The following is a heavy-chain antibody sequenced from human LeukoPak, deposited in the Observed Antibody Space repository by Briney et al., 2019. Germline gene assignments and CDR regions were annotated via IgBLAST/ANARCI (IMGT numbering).Heavy chain of an antibody. CDR1: GYTLTSYY. Sequence: ASVKVSCKASGYTLTSYYMQWVRQAPGQGLEWMGIINPSGGSTSYAQKFQGRVSMTRDTSTSTVYMELSSLRSEDTAVYYCARSQGGAYSYGTDYWGQGTLVTVSS. D-gene: IGHD5-18*01. V-gene: IGHV1-46*01. J-gene: IGHJ4*02. CDR2: INPSGGST. CDR3: ARSQGGAYSYGTDY.